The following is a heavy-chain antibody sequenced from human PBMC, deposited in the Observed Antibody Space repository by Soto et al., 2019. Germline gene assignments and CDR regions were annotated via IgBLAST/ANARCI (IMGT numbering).Heavy chain of an antibody. V-gene: IGHV4-39*01. CDR2: IYFSGST. Sequence: QLQLQESGPGLVKPSETLSLTCTVSGGSISSSNYYWGWIRQPPGKGLEWIGSIYFSGSTYYNPSLESRVTISVDTSKSQFSLKLSSVTAADTAVYYCARQCYDILTGDYRGYYFFYMDVWGKGTTVTVSS. J-gene: IGHJ6*03. CDR1: GGSISSSNYY. D-gene: IGHD3-9*01. CDR3: ARQCYDILTGDYRGYYFFYMDV.